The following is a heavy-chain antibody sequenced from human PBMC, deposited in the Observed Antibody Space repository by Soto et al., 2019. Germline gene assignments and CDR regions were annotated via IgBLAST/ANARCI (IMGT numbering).Heavy chain of an antibody. CDR2: ISAYNGNT. J-gene: IGHJ5*02. CDR1: GYTFTSYG. CDR3: ARAASILRYFDWLWYNWFDP. D-gene: IGHD3-9*01. Sequence: QVQLVQSGAEVKKPGASVKVSCKASGYTFTSYGISWVRQARGQGLEWMGWISAYNGNTHYAQKLQGRVTMTTDTSTSTAYMELRSLRSDDTAVYYCARAASILRYFDWLWYNWFDPWGQGTLVTVSS. V-gene: IGHV1-18*01.